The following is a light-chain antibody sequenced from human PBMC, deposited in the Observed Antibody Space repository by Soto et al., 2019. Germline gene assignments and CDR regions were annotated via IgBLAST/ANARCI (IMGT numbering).Light chain of an antibody. Sequence: EIVLTQSPGTLSLSPGERATLSCRSSQSVTSGPLAWYLQKPCQAPRLLIYGAFNRATGIPDRFRGSGSGADFTLTVSRLEHEDFGLYYCQQYRAPPPSWTFGQGTKVEIK. CDR1: QSVTSGP. J-gene: IGKJ1*01. V-gene: IGKV3-20*01. CDR2: GAF. CDR3: QQYRAPPPSWT.